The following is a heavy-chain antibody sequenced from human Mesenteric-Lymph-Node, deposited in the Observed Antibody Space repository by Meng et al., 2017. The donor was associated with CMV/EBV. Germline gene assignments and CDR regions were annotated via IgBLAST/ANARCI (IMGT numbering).Heavy chain of an antibody. V-gene: IGHV3-30*02. J-gene: IGHJ4*02. CDR1: GFSFSSYG. CDR3: AKVWLEYSSSTEDY. CDR2: IRHDGSNE. D-gene: IGHD6-6*01. Sequence: GESLKISCAGSGFSFSSYGMYWVRQAPGKGLEWVAFIRHDGSNEYYADSVKGRFTISRDNSKNTLYLQMNSLRTDDTAVYYCAKVWLEYSSSTEDYWGQGTLVTVSS.